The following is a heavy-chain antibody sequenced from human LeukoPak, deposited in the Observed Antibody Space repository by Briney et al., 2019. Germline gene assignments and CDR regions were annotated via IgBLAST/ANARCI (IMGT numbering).Heavy chain of an antibody. Sequence: GGSLRLSCAASGFTLSSNYMSWVRQAPGKGLEWVSVIYSGGSTYYADSVKGRFTISRHNSKNTLYLQMNSLRAEDTAVYYCARSNHGLFDYWGQGTLVTVSS. CDR2: IYSGGST. J-gene: IGHJ4*02. D-gene: IGHD3/OR15-3a*01. CDR1: GFTLSSNY. CDR3: ARSNHGLFDY. V-gene: IGHV3-53*04.